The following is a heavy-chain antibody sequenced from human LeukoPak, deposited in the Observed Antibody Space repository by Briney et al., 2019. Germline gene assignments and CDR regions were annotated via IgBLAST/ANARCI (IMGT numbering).Heavy chain of an antibody. J-gene: IGHJ5*02. V-gene: IGHV1-2*02. D-gene: IGHD6-19*01. CDR3: ARDGWIAVAGRRVNWFDP. CDR1: GYTFTGYY. CDR2: INPNSGGT. Sequence: ASVKVSCKASGYTFTGYYMRWVRQAPGQGLEWMGCINPNSGGTNYAQKFQGRVTMTRDTSISTAYMELSRLRSDDTAVYYCARDGWIAVAGRRVNWFDPWGQGTLVTVSS.